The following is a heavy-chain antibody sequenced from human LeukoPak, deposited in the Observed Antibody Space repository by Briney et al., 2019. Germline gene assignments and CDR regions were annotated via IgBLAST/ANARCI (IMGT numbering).Heavy chain of an antibody. CDR3: ARRWLQFRGLAPFDY. V-gene: IGHV4-38-2*02. CDR2: IYHSGIT. Sequence: SETLSLTCTVSGYSIRSGFYWGWIRQPPGKGLEWIGNIYHSGITYSTPSLKSRVTISVDTSKNQFSLKLSSVTAADTAVYYCARRWLQFRGLAPFDYWGQGTLVTVSS. D-gene: IGHD5-24*01. J-gene: IGHJ4*02. CDR1: GYSIRSGFY.